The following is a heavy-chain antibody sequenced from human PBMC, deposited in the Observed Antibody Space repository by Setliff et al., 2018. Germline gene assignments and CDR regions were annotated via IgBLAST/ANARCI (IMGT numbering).Heavy chain of an antibody. J-gene: IGHJ4*02. Sequence: PGGSLRLSCAASGFTFSNYWMSWVRQAPGKGLEWVANIKQDGSEKYYVDSVKGRFTISRDSAKNSVYLQMTSLRAEDTAVYYCARGIGTLDISRYFDYWGQGTLVTVSS. CDR3: ARGIGTLDISRYFDY. V-gene: IGHV3-7*01. D-gene: IGHD5-12*01. CDR1: GFTFSNYW. CDR2: IKQDGSEK.